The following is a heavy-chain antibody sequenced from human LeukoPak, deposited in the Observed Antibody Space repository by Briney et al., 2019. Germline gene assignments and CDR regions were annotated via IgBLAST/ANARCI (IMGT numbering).Heavy chain of an antibody. CDR3: AGDFWSGYYFRD. Sequence: SETLSLTCAVYGGSFSGYYWSWIRQPPGKGLEWIGEINHSGSTNYNPSLKSRVTISVDTSKNQFSLKLSSETGADTAVYYCAGDFWSGYYFRDWGQGTLVTVSS. V-gene: IGHV4-34*01. D-gene: IGHD3-3*01. CDR2: INHSGST. CDR1: GGSFSGYY. J-gene: IGHJ4*02.